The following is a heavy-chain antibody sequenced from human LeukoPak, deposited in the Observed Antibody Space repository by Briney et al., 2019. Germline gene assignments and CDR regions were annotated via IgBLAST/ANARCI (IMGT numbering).Heavy chain of an antibody. V-gene: IGHV4-34*01. CDR3: ARDAGFDI. CDR2: INHSGST. CDR1: GGSFSGYY. J-gene: IGHJ3*02. Sequence: PSETLSLTCAVYGGSFSGYYWSWIRQPPGKGLEWIGEINHSGSTNYNPSLKSRVTISVDTSKNQFSLRLRFVTAADTAVYYCARDAGFDIWGHGTMVTVSS.